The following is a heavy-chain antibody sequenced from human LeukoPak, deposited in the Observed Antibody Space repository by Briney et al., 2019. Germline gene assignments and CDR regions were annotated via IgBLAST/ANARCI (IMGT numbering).Heavy chain of an antibody. D-gene: IGHD6-19*01. CDR1: GFTFSGYA. CDR2: ISGSGGNT. J-gene: IGHJ4*02. CDR3: AKFPFSCGWYF. Sequence: GGSLRLSCAASGFTFSGYAMSWVRQAPGKGLEWVSDISGSGGNTHYADSVKGRFTVSRDNSKNTLFLQMNSLRADDTAIYYCAKFPFSCGWYFWGQGTLVTVSS. V-gene: IGHV3-23*01.